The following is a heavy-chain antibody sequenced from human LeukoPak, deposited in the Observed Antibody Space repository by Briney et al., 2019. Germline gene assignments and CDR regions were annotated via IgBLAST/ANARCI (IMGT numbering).Heavy chain of an antibody. CDR3: ARSLPATVAGANWFDP. V-gene: IGHV4-59*01. Sequence: PSETLSLTCSVSGGSTSGYYWNWIRQPPGKGLEWIGYMYYSGSTNYNPSLKSRVSMSVDTSRNQLSLKLTSVTAADTAVYYCARSLPATVAGANWFDPWGQGTLVTVSS. CDR2: MYYSGST. D-gene: IGHD6-13*01. J-gene: IGHJ5*02. CDR1: GGSTSGYY.